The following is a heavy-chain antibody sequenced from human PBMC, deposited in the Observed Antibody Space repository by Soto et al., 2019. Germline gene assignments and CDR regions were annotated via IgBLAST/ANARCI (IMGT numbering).Heavy chain of an antibody. CDR3: ARGSPYYYYYMDV. CDR2: INSDGSST. CDR1: GFTFSSYW. J-gene: IGHJ6*03. Sequence: GGSLRLSCAASGFTFSSYWMHWVRQGPGKGLVWVSRINSDGSSTSYADSVKGRFTISRDNAKNTLYLQMNSLRAEDTAVCYCARGSPYYYYYMDVWGKGTTVTVSS. V-gene: IGHV3-74*01.